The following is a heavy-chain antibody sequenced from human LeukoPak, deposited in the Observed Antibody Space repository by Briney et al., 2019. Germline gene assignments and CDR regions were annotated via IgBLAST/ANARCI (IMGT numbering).Heavy chain of an antibody. CDR3: AKDGLYYDGSEHVYYFDS. CDR1: GFTFSRSA. Sequence: GGSLRLSCAASGFTFSRSAMTWVRQGPGTGLEFVASIIYSGGATYYADSVKGRFTVSRDNSKNTLYLQMNSLRAEDTALYYCAKDGLYYDGSEHVYYFDSWGQGTLVTVSS. CDR2: IIYSGGAT. V-gene: IGHV3-23*01. D-gene: IGHD3-22*01. J-gene: IGHJ4*02.